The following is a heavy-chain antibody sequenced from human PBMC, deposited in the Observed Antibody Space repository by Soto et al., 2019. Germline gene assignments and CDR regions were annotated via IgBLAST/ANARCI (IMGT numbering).Heavy chain of an antibody. Sequence: SESLSLTCAVYGGSFSGYYWSWIRQPPGKGLEWIGEINHSGSTNYNPSLKSRVTISVDTSKNQFSLKLSSVTAADTAVYYCARGRYCSSTSCHRRSWFDPWGQGTMVTVYS. CDR1: GGSFSGYY. CDR2: INHSGST. CDR3: ARGRYCSSTSCHRRSWFDP. J-gene: IGHJ5*02. V-gene: IGHV4-34*01. D-gene: IGHD2-2*01.